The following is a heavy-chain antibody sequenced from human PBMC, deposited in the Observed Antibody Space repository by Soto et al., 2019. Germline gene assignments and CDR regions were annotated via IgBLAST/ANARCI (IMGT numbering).Heavy chain of an antibody. J-gene: IGHJ3*02. CDR3: ASEQWLARPAFDI. Sequence: LRLSCAASGFAFSSYGMHWVRQAPGKGLEWVAVIWYDGSNKYYADSVKGRFTISRDNSKNTLYLQMNSLRAEDTAVYYCASEQWLARPAFDIWGQGTMVTVSS. V-gene: IGHV3-33*01. D-gene: IGHD6-19*01. CDR2: IWYDGSNK. CDR1: GFAFSSYG.